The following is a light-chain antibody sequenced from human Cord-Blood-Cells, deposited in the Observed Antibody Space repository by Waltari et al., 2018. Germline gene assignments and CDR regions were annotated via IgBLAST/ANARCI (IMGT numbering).Light chain of an antibody. V-gene: IGLV1-44*01. Sequence: QSVLTQPPSASGTPGQRVTISCSGSSSNIGSNTVNWYQHRPGTAPKLLIYSNNQRHSGVPDLFSASKSGTSASLAISGLQSEDEADYYCAAWDDSLNGWVFGGGTKLTVL. J-gene: IGLJ3*02. CDR1: SSNIGSNT. CDR2: SNN. CDR3: AAWDDSLNGWV.